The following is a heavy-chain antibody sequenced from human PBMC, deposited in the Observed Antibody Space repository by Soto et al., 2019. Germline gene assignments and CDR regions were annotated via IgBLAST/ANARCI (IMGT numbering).Heavy chain of an antibody. V-gene: IGHV3-48*03. CDR3: ARENSVQAWLHHFDH. J-gene: IGHJ4*02. D-gene: IGHD5-18*01. CDR2: ISDDGASI. Sequence: GGSLRLSCEASGFSFSSFAMNWVRQAPGRGLEWVSYISDDGASIYYADSLKGRFTISRDNAKNSLSLQMNNLRAEDTAVYYCARENSVQAWLHHFDHWGLGTLVTAS. CDR1: GFSFSSFA.